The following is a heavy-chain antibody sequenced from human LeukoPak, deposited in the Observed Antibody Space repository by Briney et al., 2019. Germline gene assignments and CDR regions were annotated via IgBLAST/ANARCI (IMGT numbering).Heavy chain of an antibody. Sequence: SETLSLTCAVYGGSFSGYYWSWIRQPLGKGLEWIGDINHSGSTNYNPSLKSRVTISIDTSKNQFSLKLSAVTAADTAVYYCARGALAVAVDYWGQGTLVTVSS. V-gene: IGHV4-34*01. CDR3: ARGALAVAVDY. CDR2: INHSGST. J-gene: IGHJ4*02. CDR1: GGSFSGYY. D-gene: IGHD6-19*01.